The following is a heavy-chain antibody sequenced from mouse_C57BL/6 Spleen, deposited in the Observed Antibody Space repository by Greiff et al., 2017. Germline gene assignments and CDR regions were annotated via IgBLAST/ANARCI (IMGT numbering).Heavy chain of an antibody. CDR2: ISYSGST. CDR3: ARYDTGTGWYFDV. CDR1: GYSITSDY. V-gene: IGHV3-8*01. D-gene: IGHD4-1*01. Sequence: DVKLQESGPGLAKPSQTLSLTCSVTGYSITSDYWNWIRKFPGNKLEYMGYISYSGSTYYNPSLKSRISITRDTSKNQYYLQLNSVTTEDTATYYCARYDTGTGWYFDVWGTGTTVTVSS. J-gene: IGHJ1*03.